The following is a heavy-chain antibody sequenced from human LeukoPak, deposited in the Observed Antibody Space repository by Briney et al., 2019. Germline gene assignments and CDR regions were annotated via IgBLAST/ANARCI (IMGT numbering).Heavy chain of an antibody. CDR3: ARDESGPAY. J-gene: IGHJ4*02. CDR2: IKEDGSEK. Sequence: PXGSLXXXXAASGFTFSNYWMTWVRQAPGKGLEWVANIKEDGSEKYYVDPVKGRFTISRDNAKSSLYLQMNSLRAEDTALYYCARDESGPAYWGQGTLVTVSS. CDR1: GFTFSNYW. D-gene: IGHD3-3*01. V-gene: IGHV3-7*01.